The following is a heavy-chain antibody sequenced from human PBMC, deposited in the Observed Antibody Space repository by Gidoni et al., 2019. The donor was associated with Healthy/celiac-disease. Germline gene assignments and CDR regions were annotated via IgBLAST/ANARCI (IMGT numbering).Heavy chain of an antibody. Sequence: QVQLVQSGAEVKKPGSSVKVSCKASVGTFSSYAISSVRQAAGQGLEWMGGIIPIFGTANYAQKCQGRVTITADESTSTAYMELSSLRSEDTAVYYCARVWRYCSGGSCYPPGWGQGTLVTVSS. CDR3: ARVWRYCSGGSCYPPG. D-gene: IGHD2-15*01. J-gene: IGHJ4*02. V-gene: IGHV1-69*01. CDR2: IIPIFGTA. CDR1: VGTFSSYA.